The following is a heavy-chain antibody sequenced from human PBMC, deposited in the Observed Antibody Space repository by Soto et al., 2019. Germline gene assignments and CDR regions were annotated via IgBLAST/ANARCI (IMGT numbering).Heavy chain of an antibody. J-gene: IGHJ4*02. CDR2: IYYSGTT. CDR1: GGSISSGDHY. CDR3: ASYYDSSGPTYDH. Sequence: SETLSLTCTVSGGSISSGDHYWSWIRQPPGKGLEWIAYIYYSGTTYYNPSLKSRVAMSVDTSKNQFSLELSSVTAADTAAYYCASYYDSSGPTYDHWGQGTLVTVSS. D-gene: IGHD3-22*01. V-gene: IGHV4-30-4*01.